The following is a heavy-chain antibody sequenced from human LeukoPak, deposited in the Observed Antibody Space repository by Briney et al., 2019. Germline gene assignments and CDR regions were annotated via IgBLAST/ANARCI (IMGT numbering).Heavy chain of an antibody. Sequence: ASVKVSCKASGYTFTSYYMHWVRQAPGQGLEWMGIINPSGGSTSYAQKFQGRVTMTRDMSTSTVYMELSRLRSDDTAVYYCAASGGSKHEYYYYYMDVWGKGTTVTISS. CDR1: GYTFTSYY. CDR2: INPSGGST. D-gene: IGHD2-15*01. CDR3: AASGGSKHEYYYYYMDV. J-gene: IGHJ6*03. V-gene: IGHV1-46*01.